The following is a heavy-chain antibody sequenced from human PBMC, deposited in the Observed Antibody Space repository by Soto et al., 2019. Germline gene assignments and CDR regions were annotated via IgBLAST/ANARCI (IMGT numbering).Heavy chain of an antibody. V-gene: IGHV3-48*02. CDR2: ITDGLTK. CDR3: ARDTSHGVTIGGLDS. CDR1: GFSFGNYN. D-gene: IGHD3-16*01. Sequence: ESGGDLVQPGGSLRLSCVASGFSFGNYNMNWVRQAPGKGLEWVAHITDGLTKHYADFVQGRFTISRDNAKDSLYLELTHLRDDDTAVYYCARDTSHGVTIGGLDSWGQGTLVTVSS. J-gene: IGHJ4*02.